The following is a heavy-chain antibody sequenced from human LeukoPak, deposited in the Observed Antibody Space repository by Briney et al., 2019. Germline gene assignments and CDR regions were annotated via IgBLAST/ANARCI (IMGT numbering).Heavy chain of an antibody. J-gene: IGHJ5*02. V-gene: IGHV4-39*01. CDR1: GGSISSSSYY. CDR3: ARHGLYQLGGGWFDP. Sequence: SETLSLTCTVSGGSISSSSYYWGWIRQPPGKGLEWIGSIYYSGSTYYNPSLKSRVTISVDTSKNQFSLKLSSVTAAGTAVYYCARHGLYQLGGGWFDPWGQGTLVTVSS. D-gene: IGHD2-2*01. CDR2: IYYSGST.